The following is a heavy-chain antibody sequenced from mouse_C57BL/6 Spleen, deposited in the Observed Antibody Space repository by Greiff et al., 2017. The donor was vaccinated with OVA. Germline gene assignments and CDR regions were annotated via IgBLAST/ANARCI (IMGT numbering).Heavy chain of an antibody. D-gene: IGHD1-1*01. Sequence: VQLQQSGPELVKPGASVKISCKASGYSFTGYYMNWVKQSPEKSLEWIGEINPSTGGTTYNQKFKAKATLTVDKSSSTAYMQLKSLTSEGSAVYYCARDNYGDYWGQGTTLTVSS. V-gene: IGHV1-42*01. CDR1: GYSFTGYY. CDR3: ARDNYGDY. J-gene: IGHJ2*01. CDR2: INPSTGGT.